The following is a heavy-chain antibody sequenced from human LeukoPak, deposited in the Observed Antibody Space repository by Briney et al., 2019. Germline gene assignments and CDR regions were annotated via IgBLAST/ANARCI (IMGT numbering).Heavy chain of an antibody. V-gene: IGHV1-69*13. J-gene: IGHJ4*02. CDR3: ARSSRDGYNLDYFDY. D-gene: IGHD5-24*01. Sequence: SVKVSCKASGGTFSSYAISWVRQAPGQGLEWMGGIILIFGTANYAQKFQGRVTITADESTSTAYMELSSLKSEDTAVYYCARSSRDGYNLDYFDYWGQGTLVTVSS. CDR1: GGTFSSYA. CDR2: IILIFGTA.